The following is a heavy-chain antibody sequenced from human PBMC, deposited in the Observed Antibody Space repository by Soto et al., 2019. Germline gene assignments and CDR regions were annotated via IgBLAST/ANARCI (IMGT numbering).Heavy chain of an antibody. V-gene: IGHV1-3*01. CDR3: ATGEWLLTYPSVDY. Sequence: ASVEVSCKASGYTFTSYAMHWVREAPGQRLEWMGWINAGNGNTKYSQKFQGRVTITRDTSASTAYMELSSLRSEDTAVYYCATGEWLLTYPSVDYGGQGTLVT. J-gene: IGHJ4*02. CDR1: GYTFTSYA. D-gene: IGHD3-3*01. CDR2: INAGNGNT.